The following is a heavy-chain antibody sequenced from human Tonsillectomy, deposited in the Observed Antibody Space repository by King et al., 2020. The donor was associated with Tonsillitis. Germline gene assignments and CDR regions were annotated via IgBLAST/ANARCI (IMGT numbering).Heavy chain of an antibody. V-gene: IGHV3-11*01. CDR3: ARGHRELGGAFDI. CDR1: GFTFSDSY. CDR2: IRCSGNSI. Sequence: VQLVESGGGLFKPGGSLRLSCAASGFTFSDSYMSWSRQAPGKGLACVSYIRCSGNSIYYADSVNGRFTISRDNDKNSLYLQMNSLRAEDTAIYYCARGHRELGGAFDIWGQGTVVTVSS. D-gene: IGHD1-7*01. J-gene: IGHJ3*02.